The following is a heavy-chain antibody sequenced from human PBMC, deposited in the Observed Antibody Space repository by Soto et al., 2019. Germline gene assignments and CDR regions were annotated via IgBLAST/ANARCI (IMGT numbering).Heavy chain of an antibody. CDR1: GDSISSSNW. Sequence: PSETLSLTCAVSGDSISSSNWWSWVRQPPGKGLEWIGEIYHSGSTNYNPSLKSRVTISVDKSKNQFSLKLSSVTAADTAVYYCARFLSGIAAAGTGWGQGTLVTVSS. J-gene: IGHJ4*02. CDR2: IYHSGST. CDR3: ARFLSGIAAAGTG. D-gene: IGHD6-13*01. V-gene: IGHV4-4*02.